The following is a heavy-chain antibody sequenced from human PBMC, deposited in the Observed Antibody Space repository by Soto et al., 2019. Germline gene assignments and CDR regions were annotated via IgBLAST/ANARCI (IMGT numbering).Heavy chain of an antibody. V-gene: IGHV1-46*01. D-gene: IGHD3-3*01. J-gene: IGHJ6*02. CDR3: AREKPDYDFWSGYYTDYYGMDV. Sequence: QVQLVQSGAEVKKPGASVKVSCKASGYTFTSYYMHWVRQAPGQGLEWMGIINPSGGSTSYAQKFRGRVTMTGDTSTSTVYMELSSLRSEDTAVYYCAREKPDYDFWSGYYTDYYGMDVWGQGTTVTVSS. CDR2: INPSGGST. CDR1: GYTFTSYY.